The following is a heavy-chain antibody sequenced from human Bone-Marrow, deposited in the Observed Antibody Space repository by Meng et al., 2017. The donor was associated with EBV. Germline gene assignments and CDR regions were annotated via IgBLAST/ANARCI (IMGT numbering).Heavy chain of an antibody. CDR2: IIPIFGTA. CDR1: GGTFSSYA. Sequence: QVQLVQSGGEVKKPGSSVTVSCKASGGTFSSYAISWVRQAPGQGLEWMGGIIPIFGTANYAQKFQGRVTITADESTSTAYMELSSLRSEDTAVYYCARGGTYYYGSGSYREYFQHWGQGTLVTVSS. V-gene: IGHV1-69*01. J-gene: IGHJ1*01. CDR3: ARGGTYYYGSGSYREYFQH. D-gene: IGHD3-10*01.